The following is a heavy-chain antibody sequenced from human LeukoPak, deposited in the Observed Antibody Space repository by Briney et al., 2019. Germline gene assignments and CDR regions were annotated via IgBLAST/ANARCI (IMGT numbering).Heavy chain of an antibody. Sequence: GGSLRLSCTVSGFTVISNSWSWVRQAPGKGLEWVSFIYSGGNTHYSDSVKGRFTISRDNSKNTLYLRMNSLRAEDTAIYYCARRAGEYSHPYDYWGQGTLVTVSS. CDR2: IYSGGNT. V-gene: IGHV3-53*01. J-gene: IGHJ4*02. CDR3: ARRAGEYSHPYDY. CDR1: GFTVISNS. D-gene: IGHD2-15*01.